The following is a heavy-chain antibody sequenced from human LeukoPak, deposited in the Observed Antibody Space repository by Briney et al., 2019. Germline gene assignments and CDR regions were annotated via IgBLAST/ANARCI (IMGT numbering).Heavy chain of an antibody. V-gene: IGHV4-34*01. CDR1: GGSFSGYY. CDR3: ARPITMIPKDAFDI. Sequence: PSETLSLTCAVYGGSFSGYYWSWIRQPPGKGLEWIGEINHSGSTNYNPSLKSRVTISVDTSKNQFSLKLSSVTAADTAVYYCARPITMIPKDAFDIWGQGTMATVSS. J-gene: IGHJ3*02. CDR2: INHSGST. D-gene: IGHD3-22*01.